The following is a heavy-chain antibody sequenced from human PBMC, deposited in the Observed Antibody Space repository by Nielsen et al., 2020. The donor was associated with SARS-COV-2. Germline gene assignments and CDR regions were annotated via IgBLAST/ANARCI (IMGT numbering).Heavy chain of an antibody. Sequence: GGSLRLSRAASGFTFSNYWMNWVRQAPGKGLEWVANIKQDGSEKYYVDSVKGRFTISRDNAKNSLSLQMNSLRAEDTAVYYCARDSGYCSSTSCPIDYWGQGTLVTVS. J-gene: IGHJ4*02. CDR2: IKQDGSEK. CDR3: ARDSGYCSSTSCPIDY. V-gene: IGHV3-7*05. CDR1: GFTFSNYW. D-gene: IGHD2-2*01.